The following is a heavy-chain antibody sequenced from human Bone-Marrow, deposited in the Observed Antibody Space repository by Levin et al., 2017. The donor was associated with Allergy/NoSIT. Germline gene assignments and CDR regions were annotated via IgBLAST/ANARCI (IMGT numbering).Heavy chain of an antibody. V-gene: IGHV3-11*01. J-gene: IGHJ4*02. CDR1: GFTFSDYY. CDR3: ARWGSRSGWYYDN. D-gene: IGHD6-19*01. CDR2: ISSSGNTI. Sequence: PGGSLRLSCAASGFTFSDYYMSWIRQAPGKGLEWVSYISSSGNTIYYADSVKGRFTISRDNAKNSLSLQMNSLTGEDTALYYCARWGSRSGWYYDNWGQGTLVTVSS.